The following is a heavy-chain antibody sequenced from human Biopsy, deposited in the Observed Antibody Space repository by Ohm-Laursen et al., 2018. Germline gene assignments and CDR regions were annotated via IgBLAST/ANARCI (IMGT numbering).Heavy chain of an antibody. D-gene: IGHD3-10*01. CDR2: VTTTSSYI. V-gene: IGHV3-21*04. J-gene: IGHJ4*02. Sequence: SLRLSCAASGFTFSNAWMSWVRQAPGKGLEWVSSVTTTSSYIYYADSVKGRFTISRDNAKNSLYLHMNSLRTEDSAFYYCARDTGTMVRGVLYQWGQGTQVTVSS. CDR3: ARDTGTMVRGVLYQ. CDR1: GFTFSNAW.